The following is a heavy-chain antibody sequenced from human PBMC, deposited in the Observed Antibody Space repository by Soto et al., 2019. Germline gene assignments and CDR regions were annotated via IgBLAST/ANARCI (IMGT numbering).Heavy chain of an antibody. J-gene: IGHJ5*02. CDR1: GGSISSSSYY. D-gene: IGHD3-9*01. V-gene: IGHV4-39*01. CDR2: IYYSGST. CDR3: ARQRGYDILTGYSNWFDP. Sequence: SETLSLTCTVSGGSISSSSYYWGWIRQPPGKGLEWIGSIYYSGSTYYNPSLKSRVTISVDTSKNQFSLKLSSVTAADTAVYYCARQRGYDILTGYSNWFDPWGQGTLVTVSS.